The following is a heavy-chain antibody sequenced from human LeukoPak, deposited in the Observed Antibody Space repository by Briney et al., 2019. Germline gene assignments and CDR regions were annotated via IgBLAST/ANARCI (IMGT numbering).Heavy chain of an antibody. V-gene: IGHV4-59*01. Sequence: SETLSLTCTVSGVSITSDHWSWIRQPPGKGLEYIGYIYYSGSTNYNPSLKSRVTTSVDTSKNQFSLKLSSVTAADTAVYYCARARTSVVSHWYFDPWGRGTLVTVSS. CDR2: IYYSGST. CDR3: ARARTSVVSHWYFDP. J-gene: IGHJ2*01. CDR1: GVSITSDH. D-gene: IGHD4-23*01.